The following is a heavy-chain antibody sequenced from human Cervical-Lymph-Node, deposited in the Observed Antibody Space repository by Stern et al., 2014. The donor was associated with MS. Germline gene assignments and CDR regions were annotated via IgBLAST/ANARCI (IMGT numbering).Heavy chain of an antibody. CDR3: ARGIVTNRPASTLHNLFDP. CDR1: GGKFSSSFA. V-gene: IGHV1-69*09. D-gene: IGHD4-17*01. J-gene: IGHJ5*02. Sequence: VQLVESGAEVKKPGSSVNVSCQASGGKFSSSFAVCWVRQAPGQGLEWMGRIIPLIGLANYAQKFETRLTITADRSTSTVYMALSSLTSDDTALYYCARGIVTNRPASTLHNLFDPWGQGTLVTVSS. CDR2: IIPLIGLA.